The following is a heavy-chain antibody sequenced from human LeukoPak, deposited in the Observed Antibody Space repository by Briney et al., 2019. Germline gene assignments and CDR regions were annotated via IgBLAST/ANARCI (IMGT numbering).Heavy chain of an antibody. D-gene: IGHD2-15*01. J-gene: IGHJ2*01. CDR2: IWYDGSTK. Sequence: GGSLRLSCAASGFTFSNYGMHWVRQAPGKGLEWVAVIWYDGSTKYYTDSVTGRFTISRDNSKNTLYVQMDSLRVEDTAIYYCAKPNAPSGGGRQGFFDLWGRGTLVTVSS. CDR3: AKPNAPSGGGRQGFFDL. V-gene: IGHV3-30*02. CDR1: GFTFSNYG.